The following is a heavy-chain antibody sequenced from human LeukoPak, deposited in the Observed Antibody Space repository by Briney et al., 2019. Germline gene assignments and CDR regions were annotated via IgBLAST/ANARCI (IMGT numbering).Heavy chain of an antibody. CDR3: ARDRVDYYDSSKFDY. V-gene: IGHV6-1*01. CDR1: GDSVSSNSAA. CDR2: TYYRSKWYN. J-gene: IGHJ4*02. Sequence: SQTLSLTCAISGDSVSSNSAAWNWIRQCPSRGLEWLGRTYYRSKWYNGYAVSVKSRITINPDTSKNQFSLQLNSVTPEDTAVYYCARDRVDYYDSSKFDYWGQGTLVTVSS. D-gene: IGHD3-22*01.